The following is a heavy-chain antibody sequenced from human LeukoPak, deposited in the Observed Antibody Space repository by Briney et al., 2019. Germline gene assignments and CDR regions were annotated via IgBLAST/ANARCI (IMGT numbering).Heavy chain of an antibody. CDR2: ISYSGST. D-gene: IGHD6-13*01. CDR3: ARVPYSSDWYYFDY. CDR1: GTSMSGFY. J-gene: IGHJ4*02. V-gene: IGHV4-59*01. Sequence: SETLSLTCTVSGTSMSGFYWGWIRQPPGKGLEWIGYISYSGSTNSNPSPRSRVTISIDTSKNQFSLKLSSVTAADTAVYYCARVPYSSDWYYFDYWGQGTLVTVPS.